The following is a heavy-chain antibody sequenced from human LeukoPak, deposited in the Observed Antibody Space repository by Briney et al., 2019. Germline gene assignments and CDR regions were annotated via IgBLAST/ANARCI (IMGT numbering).Heavy chain of an antibody. V-gene: IGHV1-69*06. D-gene: IGHD6-13*01. CDR2: IIPIFGTA. J-gene: IGHJ3*02. CDR3: ARVTGIAAAGHWAFDI. CDR1: GGTFSSYA. Sequence: GASVKVSCKSSGGTFSSYAISWVRQAPAQGLEWMGGIIPIFGTANYAQKFQGRVTITADKSTSTAYMELSSLRSEDTAVYYCARVTGIAAAGHWAFDIWGQGTMVTVSS.